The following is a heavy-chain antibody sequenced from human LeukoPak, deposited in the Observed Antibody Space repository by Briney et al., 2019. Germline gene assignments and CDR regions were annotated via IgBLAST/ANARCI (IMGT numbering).Heavy chain of an antibody. J-gene: IGHJ5*02. CDR3: ARSPFQQLELISWFDP. Sequence: SETLSLTCTVSGGSISSGGYYWSWIRQPPGKGLEWIGYIYHSGSTYYNPSLKSRVTISVDTSKNQFSLKLSSVTAADTAVYYCARSPFQQLELISWFDPWGQGTLVTVSS. CDR2: IYHSGST. V-gene: IGHV4-30-2*01. CDR1: GGSISSGGYY. D-gene: IGHD6-13*01.